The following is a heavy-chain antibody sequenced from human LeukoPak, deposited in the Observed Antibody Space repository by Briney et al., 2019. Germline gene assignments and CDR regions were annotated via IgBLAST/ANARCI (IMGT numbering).Heavy chain of an antibody. D-gene: IGHD2-15*01. Sequence: GGSLRLSCAASGFTFSSYAMHWVRQAPGKGLEWVAVISYDGSNKYYADSVKGRFTSSRDNSKNTLYLQMNSLRAEDTAVYYCAKCSGVDYWGQGTLVTVSS. CDR3: AKCSGVDY. V-gene: IGHV3-30-3*02. J-gene: IGHJ4*02. CDR2: ISYDGSNK. CDR1: GFTFSSYA.